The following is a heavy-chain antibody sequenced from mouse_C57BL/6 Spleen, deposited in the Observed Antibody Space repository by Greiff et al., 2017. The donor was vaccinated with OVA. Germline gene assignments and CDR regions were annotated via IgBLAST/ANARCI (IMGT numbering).Heavy chain of an antibody. CDR3: ARRSNRFYAMDD. CDR1: GYTFTTYP. Sequence: QVHVKQSGAELVKPGASVKMSCKASGYTFTTYPIEWMKQNHGKSLEWIGNFHPYNDDTKYNEKFKGKATLTVEKSSSTVYLELSRLTSDDSAVYYCARRSNRFYAMDDWGQGTSVTVSS. CDR2: FHPYNDDT. D-gene: IGHD2-5*01. V-gene: IGHV1-47*01. J-gene: IGHJ4*01.